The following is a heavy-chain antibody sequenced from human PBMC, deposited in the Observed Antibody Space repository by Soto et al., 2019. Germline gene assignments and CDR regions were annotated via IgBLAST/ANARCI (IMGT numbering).Heavy chain of an antibody. Sequence: HPGGSLRLSCTASGFTFGDYAMSWFRQAPGKGLEWVGFIRSKAYGGTTEYAASVKGRFTISRDDSKSIAYLQMNSLKTEDTAVYYCTRYCSGGSCYDTFDYWGQGTLVTVSS. CDR3: TRYCSGGSCYDTFDY. V-gene: IGHV3-49*03. CDR1: GFTFGDYA. J-gene: IGHJ4*02. CDR2: IRSKAYGGTT. D-gene: IGHD2-15*01.